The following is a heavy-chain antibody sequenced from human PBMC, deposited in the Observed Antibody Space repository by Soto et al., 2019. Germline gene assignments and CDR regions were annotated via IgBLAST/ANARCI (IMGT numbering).Heavy chain of an antibody. CDR1: GYSFTSYW. CDR2: IYPGDSDT. D-gene: IGHD3-10*01. J-gene: IGHJ4*02. V-gene: IGHV5-51*01. Sequence: PGESLKISCKGSGYSFTSYWIGWVRQMPGKGLEWMGIIYPGDSDTRYSPSFQGQVTISADKSISTAYLQWSSLKAPDTAMYYCARREVTYYYGSGSYYFDYWAREPWSPSPQ. CDR3: ARREVTYYYGSGSYYFDY.